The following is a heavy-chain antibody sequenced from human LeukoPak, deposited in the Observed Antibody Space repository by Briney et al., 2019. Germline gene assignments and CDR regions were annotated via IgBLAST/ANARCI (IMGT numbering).Heavy chain of an antibody. J-gene: IGHJ4*02. V-gene: IGHV3-21*01. Sequence: GGSLRLSCAASGFTFSSYSMNWVRQAPGKGLEWVSSVSSSSSYIYYADSVKGRFTIPRDNAKNSLYLQMNSLRAEDTAVYYCARDYYDSSGYSATPDYWGQGTLVTVSS. D-gene: IGHD3-22*01. CDR2: VSSSSSYI. CDR3: ARDYYDSSGYSATPDY. CDR1: GFTFSSYS.